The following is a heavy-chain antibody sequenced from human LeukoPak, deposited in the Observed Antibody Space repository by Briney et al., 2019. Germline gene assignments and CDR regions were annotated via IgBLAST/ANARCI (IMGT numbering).Heavy chain of an antibody. CDR3: ARAGSDGDQSNFDY. Sequence: PGGSLRLSCAASGFTFSDYYMSWIRQAPGKGLEWVSYISSSGSTIYYADSVKGRFTNSRDNAKNSLYLQMNSLRAEDTAVYYCARAGSDGDQSNFDYWGQGTLVTVSS. V-gene: IGHV3-11*01. D-gene: IGHD3-10*01. CDR2: ISSSGSTI. CDR1: GFTFSDYY. J-gene: IGHJ4*02.